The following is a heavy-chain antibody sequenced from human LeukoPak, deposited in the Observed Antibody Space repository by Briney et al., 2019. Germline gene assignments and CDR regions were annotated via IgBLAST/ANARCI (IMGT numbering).Heavy chain of an antibody. V-gene: IGHV4-4*07. D-gene: IGHD3-10*01. CDR1: GGSISSYY. J-gene: IGHJ4*02. Sequence: SETLSLTCTVSGGSISSYYRSWIRQPAGKGLEWIGRIYTSGSTNYNPSLKSRVTMSVDTSKNQFSLKLSSVTAADTAVYYCARDMYYYGSGSPLPKYYFDYWGQGTLVTVSS. CDR3: ARDMYYYGSGSPLPKYYFDY. CDR2: IYTSGST.